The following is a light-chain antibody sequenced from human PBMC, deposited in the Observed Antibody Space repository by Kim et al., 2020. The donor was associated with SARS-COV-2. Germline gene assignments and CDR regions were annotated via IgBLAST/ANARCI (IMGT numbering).Light chain of an antibody. CDR1: SLRSYY. CDR2: GKN. V-gene: IGLV3-19*01. Sequence: SSELTQDPAVSVALGQTARITCQGDSLRSYYASWYQQKPGQAPVLVIYGKNNRPSGIPDRFSGSSSGNTASLTITGAQAEDEADYYCNSRDSSGNHLSVV. J-gene: IGLJ2*01. CDR3: NSRDSSGNHLSVV.